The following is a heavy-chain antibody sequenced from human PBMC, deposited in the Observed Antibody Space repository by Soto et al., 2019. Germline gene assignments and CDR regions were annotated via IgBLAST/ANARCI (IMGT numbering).Heavy chain of an antibody. CDR1: GYTFTSYG. D-gene: IGHD2-21*02. V-gene: IGHV1-18*01. Sequence: ASVKVSCKASGYTFTSYGISWVRQAPGQGLEWMGWISAYSGNTNYAQKLQGRVTMTTDTSTSTAYMELRSLRSDDTAVYYCARGSLLAYCGGDCYPEYFQHWSQGTLVTVSS. CDR3: ARGSLLAYCGGDCYPEYFQH. CDR2: ISAYSGNT. J-gene: IGHJ1*01.